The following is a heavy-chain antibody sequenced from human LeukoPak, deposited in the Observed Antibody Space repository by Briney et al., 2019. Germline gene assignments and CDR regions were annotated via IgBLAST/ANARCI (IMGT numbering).Heavy chain of an antibody. V-gene: IGHV3-33*01. D-gene: IGHD6-19*01. Sequence: PGGSLRLSCAASGFTFSSYGMHWVRQAPGKGLEWVAVIWYDGSNKYYADSVKGRFTISGDNAKKSLYLQMNSLRAEDTAVYYCARDPGIAVAGTVGYFDYWGQGTLVTVSS. J-gene: IGHJ4*02. CDR3: ARDPGIAVAGTVGYFDY. CDR2: IWYDGSNK. CDR1: GFTFSSYG.